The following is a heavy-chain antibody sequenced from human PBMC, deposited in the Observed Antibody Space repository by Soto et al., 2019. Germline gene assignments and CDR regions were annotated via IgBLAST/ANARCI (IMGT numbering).Heavy chain of an antibody. Sequence: EVQLVESGGGLVQPGGSPRLSCAASEFTFSNYWMHWVRQAPGKGLVWVSRINSDGSSTNYADSVKGRFTISRDNAKNTLYLQMNSLRAEDTAVYYCARGGLRAYWIDPWGQGTLVTVSS. CDR1: EFTFSNYW. CDR3: ARGGLRAYWIDP. V-gene: IGHV3-74*01. J-gene: IGHJ5*02. D-gene: IGHD4-17*01. CDR2: INSDGSST.